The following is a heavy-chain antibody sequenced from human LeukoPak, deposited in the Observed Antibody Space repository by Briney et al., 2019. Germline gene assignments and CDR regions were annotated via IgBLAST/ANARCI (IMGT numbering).Heavy chain of an antibody. D-gene: IGHD5-12*01. V-gene: IGHV3-48*04. Sequence: GRSLRLSCAASGFTFSSYGMNWVRQAPGKGLEWISYVGISSGNTKYADSVKGRFTISGDSAKNSVFLQMNSLRVEDTAVYYCARDHRYAFDNWGQGTLVTVSS. CDR1: GFTFSSYG. CDR3: ARDHRYAFDN. CDR2: VGISSGNT. J-gene: IGHJ4*02.